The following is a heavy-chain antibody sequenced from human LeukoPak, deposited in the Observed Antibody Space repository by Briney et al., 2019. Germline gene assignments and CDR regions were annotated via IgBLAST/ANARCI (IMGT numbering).Heavy chain of an antibody. CDR2: INPNGGGT. Sequence: ASVKVSCKASGYTFTGYYMHWVRQAPGQGLEWMGWINPNGGGTNYSQKFQGRVTMTRDTSISTAYMELSRLRSDDTAVYYCARGSAMVRGVALDYWGQGTLVTVSS. D-gene: IGHD3-10*01. CDR3: ARGSAMVRGVALDY. V-gene: IGHV1-2*02. J-gene: IGHJ4*02. CDR1: GYTFTGYY.